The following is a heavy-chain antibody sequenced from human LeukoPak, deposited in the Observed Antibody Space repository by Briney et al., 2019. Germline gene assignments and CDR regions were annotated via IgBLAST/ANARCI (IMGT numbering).Heavy chain of an antibody. V-gene: IGHV1-2*02. J-gene: IGHJ3*02. CDR2: INPNSGGA. CDR1: GYTFTSYY. D-gene: IGHD6-19*01. CDR3: ARERGTLAVAGDAVDI. Sequence: ASVKVSCKASGYTFTSYYMHWVRQAPGEGLEWMGWINPNSGGAKYAQKFQGRVTMTRETSINTAYMEVRRLRSDDTAVYYCARERGTLAVAGDAVDIWGQGTMFTVSS.